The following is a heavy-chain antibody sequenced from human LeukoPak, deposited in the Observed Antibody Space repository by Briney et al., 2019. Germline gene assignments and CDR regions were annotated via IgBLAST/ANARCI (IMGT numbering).Heavy chain of an antibody. Sequence: GGSLRLSCAASGFTFSSYWMSWVRQAPGKGLEWVANIKQDGSEKYYVDSVKGRFTISRDNAKNSLYLQMNSLRAEDTAVYYCARDGDYYGSGSYYKGGLGWFDPWGQGTLVTVSS. CDR2: IKQDGSEK. V-gene: IGHV3-7*01. CDR1: GFTFSSYW. CDR3: ARDGDYYGSGSYYKGGLGWFDP. D-gene: IGHD3-10*01. J-gene: IGHJ5*02.